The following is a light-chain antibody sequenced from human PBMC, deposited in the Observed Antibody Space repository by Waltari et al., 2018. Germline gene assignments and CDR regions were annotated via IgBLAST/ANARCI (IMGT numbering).Light chain of an antibody. CDR1: SRHVGYSNY. J-gene: IGLJ1*01. V-gene: IGLV2-8*01. CDR2: EVS. Sequence: QSALTQPPSASGSPGQSVTIPCPATSRHVGYSNYFPLYQQHPGKAPKLMIFEVSKPFSGVPDRFSGSKSANTASLTVSGLQAEDEADYYCSSYAGNNFYVFGTGTTVTVL. CDR3: SSYAGNNFYV.